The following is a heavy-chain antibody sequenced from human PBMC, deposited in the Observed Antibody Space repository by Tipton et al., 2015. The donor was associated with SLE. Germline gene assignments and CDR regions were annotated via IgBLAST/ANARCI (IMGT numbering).Heavy chain of an antibody. D-gene: IGHD3-22*01. CDR1: GGSIGSYY. CDR3: ARDPAVYYYDSRRTLKYYYHSLDV. J-gene: IGHJ6*02. CDR2: IYNSGST. Sequence: TLSLTCTVSGGSIGSYYWTWIRQPPGKGLEWIGNIYNSGSTNYNPSLKSRVTISLDTSKNQFSLKLSSVTAADTAVYYCARDPAVYYYDSRRTLKYYYHSLDVWGQGTTVTVSS. V-gene: IGHV4-59*01.